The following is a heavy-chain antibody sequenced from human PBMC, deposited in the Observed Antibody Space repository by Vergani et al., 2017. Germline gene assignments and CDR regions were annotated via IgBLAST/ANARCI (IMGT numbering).Heavy chain of an antibody. Sequence: QVQLQASGPGLVQPSETLSLTCPVSGGSISSYYWSWIRQPPGKGLEWIGYIYYSGSTNYNPSLKSRVTISVDTSKNQFSLKLSSVTAADTAVYYCAVSVGGWFDPWGQGTRVTVSS. J-gene: IGHJ5*02. CDR2: IYYSGST. CDR3: AVSVGGWFDP. D-gene: IGHD3-16*01. V-gene: IGHV4-59*01. CDR1: GGSISSYY.